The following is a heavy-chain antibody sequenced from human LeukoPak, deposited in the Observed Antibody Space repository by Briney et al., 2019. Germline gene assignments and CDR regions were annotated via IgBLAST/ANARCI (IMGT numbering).Heavy chain of an antibody. CDR2: INHSGST. CDR1: GGSFSGYY. D-gene: IGHD1-26*01. CDR3: GRALGSPLDY. V-gene: IGHV4-34*01. Sequence: SETLSLTCAVYGGSFSGYYWSWIRQPPGKGLEWIGEINHSGSTNYNPSLKSRVTISVDTSKNQFSLKLSSVTAADTAVYYCGRALGSPLDYWGQGTLVTVSS. J-gene: IGHJ4*02.